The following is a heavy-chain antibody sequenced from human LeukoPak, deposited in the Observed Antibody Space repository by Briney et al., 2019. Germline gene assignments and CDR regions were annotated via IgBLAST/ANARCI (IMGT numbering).Heavy chain of an antibody. J-gene: IGHJ4*02. CDR2: IYYSGST. D-gene: IGHD3-10*01. Sequence: PSETLSLTCAVSGGSISSGGYSWSWIRQPPGKGLEWIGYIYYSGSTYYNPSLKSRVTISVDTSKNQFSLKLSSVTAADTAVYYCASLSMVRGVIIPTYYFDYWGQGTLVTVSS. CDR3: ASLSMVRGVIIPTYYFDY. CDR1: GGSISSGGYS. V-gene: IGHV4-30-4*07.